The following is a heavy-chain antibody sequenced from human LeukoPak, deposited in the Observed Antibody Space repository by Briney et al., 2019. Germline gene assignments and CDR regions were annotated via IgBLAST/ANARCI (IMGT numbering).Heavy chain of an antibody. CDR1: GFTFSSYA. Sequence: GGSLRLSCAASGFTFSSYAMSWVRQAPGKGLEWVSSISSSSSYIYYADSVKGRFTISRDNAKNSLYLQMNSLRAEDTAVYYCARVGVAGFDYWGQGTLVTVSS. CDR2: ISSSSSYI. CDR3: ARVGVAGFDY. J-gene: IGHJ4*02. D-gene: IGHD6-19*01. V-gene: IGHV3-21*01.